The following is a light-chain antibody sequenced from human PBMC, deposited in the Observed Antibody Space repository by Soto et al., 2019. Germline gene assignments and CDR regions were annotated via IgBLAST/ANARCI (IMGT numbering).Light chain of an antibody. V-gene: IGKV1-5*03. J-gene: IGKJ5*01. CDR2: KAS. CDR1: QSVTTW. Sequence: DIQMTQSPYTLSASVGDRVTITCRASQSVTTWLAWYQQKPGKAPKLLIYKASNLESGLPSRFTGSGSGTEFTLTISSLQSDAFATYYCQQYSTSPITCGQGTRLEIK. CDR3: QQYSTSPIT.